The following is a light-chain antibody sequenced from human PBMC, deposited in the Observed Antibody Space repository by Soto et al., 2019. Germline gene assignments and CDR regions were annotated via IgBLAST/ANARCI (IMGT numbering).Light chain of an antibody. CDR2: SAS. CDR1: QRISTF. CDR3: QQSYRLPLT. J-gene: IGKJ4*01. V-gene: IGKV1-39*01. Sequence: DIQMTQSPSSLSAFVGDSVTITCHASQRISTFLNWYHQKPGKAPKLLIYSASYLQSGVPSNFSGSGSGTDFTLSIVTLQPEDFETYFCQQSYRLPLTFGGGTNVDIK.